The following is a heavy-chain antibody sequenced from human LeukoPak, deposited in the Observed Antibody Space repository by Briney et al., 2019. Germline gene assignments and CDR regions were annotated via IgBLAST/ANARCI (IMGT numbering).Heavy chain of an antibody. V-gene: IGHV1-18*01. CDR2: ISAYNGNT. D-gene: IGHD1-1*01. Sequence: SVKVSCKASGYTFTSYGISWVRQAPGQGLEWMGWISAYNGNTNYAQKLQGRVTMTTDTSTRTAYMELRSLRSDDTAVYYCARDEERRDAFDIWGQGTMVTVSS. J-gene: IGHJ3*02. CDR3: ARDEERRDAFDI. CDR1: GYTFTSYG.